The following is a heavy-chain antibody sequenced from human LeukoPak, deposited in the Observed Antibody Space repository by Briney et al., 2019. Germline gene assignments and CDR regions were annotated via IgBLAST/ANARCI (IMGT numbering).Heavy chain of an antibody. CDR3: ARDRGILLPDTSYYMDV. Sequence: GGSLRLSCAASGFSFRDYYMSWIRQAPGKGLEWISYITVSGSTIYYADSVKGRFTVSRDNARNSLYLQMDGLRAEDTAVYYCARDRGILLPDTSYYMDVWGKGTTVTVSS. V-gene: IGHV3-11*01. D-gene: IGHD6-13*01. CDR1: GFSFRDYY. CDR2: ITVSGSTI. J-gene: IGHJ6*03.